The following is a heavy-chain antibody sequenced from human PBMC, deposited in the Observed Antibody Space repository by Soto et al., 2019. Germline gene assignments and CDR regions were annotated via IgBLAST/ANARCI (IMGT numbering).Heavy chain of an antibody. J-gene: IGHJ4*02. D-gene: IGHD6-19*01. CDR1: GGPINSNNYY. CDR3: VRHQRYSSGWYIDY. Sequence: QLQLQESGPGLVKPSDTLSLTCTVSGGPINSNNYYWGWIRQPPGKGLEWIGNVYYRGTTYYNPSLKGRVTISVDTSKNQFCLKLSSVTAADTAVFFCVRHQRYSSGWYIDYWGQGTLVTASS. CDR2: VYYRGTT. V-gene: IGHV4-39*01.